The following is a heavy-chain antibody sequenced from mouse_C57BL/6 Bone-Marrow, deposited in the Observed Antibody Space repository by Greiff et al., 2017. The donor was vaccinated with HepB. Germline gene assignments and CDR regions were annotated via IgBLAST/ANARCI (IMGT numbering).Heavy chain of an antibody. CDR3: ARNDYGSSHWYFDV. Sequence: VQLQQSGPGLVQPSQSLSITCTVSGFSLTSYGVHWVRQSPGKGLEWLGVIGSGGSTDYNAAFISRLSISKDNSKSQVFFKMSSLQADDTAIYYCARNDYGSSHWYFDVWGTGTTVTVSS. V-gene: IGHV2-2*01. J-gene: IGHJ1*03. D-gene: IGHD1-1*01. CDR1: GFSLTSYG. CDR2: IGSGGST.